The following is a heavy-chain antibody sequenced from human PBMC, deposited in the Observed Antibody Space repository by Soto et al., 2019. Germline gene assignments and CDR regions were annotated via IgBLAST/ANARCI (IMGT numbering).Heavy chain of an antibody. CDR1: GFTFSSYA. CDR2: ISYDGSNK. V-gene: IGHV3-30-3*01. J-gene: IGHJ6*02. Sequence: QVQLVESGGGVVQPGRSLRLSCAASGFTFSSYAMHWVRQAPGKGLEWVAVISYDGSNKYYADSVKGRFTISRDNSKNTQNLQMNSLRAEDTAVYYCARVGGYSSGWYGYYYYYYGMDVWGQGTTVTVSS. D-gene: IGHD6-19*01. CDR3: ARVGGYSSGWYGYYYYYYGMDV.